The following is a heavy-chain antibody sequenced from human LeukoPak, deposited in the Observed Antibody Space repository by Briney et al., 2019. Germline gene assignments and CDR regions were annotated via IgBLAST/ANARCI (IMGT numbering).Heavy chain of an antibody. CDR2: ISSSGSTI. Sequence: PGGSLRLSCAASGFTFSDYYMSWIRQAPGKGLEWVSYISSSGSTIYYADSVKGRFTISRDNAKNSLYLQMNSLRAEDTAVYYCAKVEGYYDSSGYYYNWFDPWGQGTLVTVSS. V-gene: IGHV3-11*04. CDR3: AKVEGYYDSSGYYYNWFDP. J-gene: IGHJ5*02. D-gene: IGHD3-22*01. CDR1: GFTFSDYY.